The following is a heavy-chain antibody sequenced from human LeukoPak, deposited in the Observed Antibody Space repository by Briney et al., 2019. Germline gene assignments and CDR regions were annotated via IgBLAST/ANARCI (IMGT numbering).Heavy chain of an antibody. J-gene: IGHJ3*02. CDR1: GGSLNFFY. V-gene: IGHV4-59*01. CDR3: ARADGSYYDAFDI. Sequence: SETLSLTCTVSGGSLNFFYWSWIPQPPGKGLEWIGHSFCSVSTKYNHSLKSRVTISVDTSKNQLSLKLSSVTAADTDLYACARADGSYYDAFDIWGQGTMVTVSS. CDR2: SFCSVST. D-gene: IGHD1-26*01.